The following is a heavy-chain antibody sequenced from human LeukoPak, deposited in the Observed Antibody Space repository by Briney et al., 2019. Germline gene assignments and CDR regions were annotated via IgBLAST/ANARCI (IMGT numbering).Heavy chain of an antibody. V-gene: IGHV3-30-3*01. CDR2: ISYDGSNK. Sequence: PGGSLRLSCAASGFTFSSYAMHWVRQAPGKGLEWVAVISYDGSNKYYADSVKGRFTISRDNSKNTLYLQMNSLRAEDTAVYYCAKPSHLSGSYYAFDYWGQGTLATVSS. CDR3: AKPSHLSGSYYAFDY. D-gene: IGHD1-26*01. CDR1: GFTFSSYA. J-gene: IGHJ4*02.